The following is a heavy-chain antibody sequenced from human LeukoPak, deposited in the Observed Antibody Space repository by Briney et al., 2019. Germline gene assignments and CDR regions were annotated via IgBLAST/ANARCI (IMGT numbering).Heavy chain of an antibody. J-gene: IGHJ4*02. D-gene: IGHD6-19*01. CDR2: VYHSGST. CDR1: GGSINTYY. Sequence: SETLSLTCTVSGGSINTYYWSWIRQPPGEGLKWIGYVYHSGSTNYSPSLKSRITMSVDTSKNQFSLKLTSVTAADTAVYYCARDRAPDSSGWYRFFDSWGQGTLVTVSS. CDR3: ARDRAPDSSGWYRFFDS. V-gene: IGHV4-59*01.